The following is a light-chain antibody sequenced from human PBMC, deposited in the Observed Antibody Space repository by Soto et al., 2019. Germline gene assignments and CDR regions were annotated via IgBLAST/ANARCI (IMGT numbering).Light chain of an antibody. J-gene: IGKJ1*01. Sequence: ERVMTQSPVTLSVSPGESATLSCRASQSVGTNLAWYQQKPGQAPSLLIYGVSTRATGIPTRFSGSGSGRQFTLTISSLQSEDFAVYYCQQYNNWPQTFGQGTKVDNK. CDR1: QSVGTN. CDR2: GVS. V-gene: IGKV3-15*01. CDR3: QQYNNWPQT.